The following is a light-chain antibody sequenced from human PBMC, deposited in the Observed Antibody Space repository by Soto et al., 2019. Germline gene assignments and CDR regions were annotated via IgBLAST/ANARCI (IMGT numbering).Light chain of an antibody. CDR3: SSYTTVNTLV. CDR2: DVN. CDR1: SSDVGDYNS. Sequence: QSALTQPASVSGSLGQSIAISCTATSSDVGDYNSVSWYQHHPGKAPKLMVYDVNHRPSRISTRFSGSKSGNTASLTISGLQAEDEADYYCSSYTTVNTLVFGGGTKVTVL. V-gene: IGLV2-14*01. J-gene: IGLJ3*02.